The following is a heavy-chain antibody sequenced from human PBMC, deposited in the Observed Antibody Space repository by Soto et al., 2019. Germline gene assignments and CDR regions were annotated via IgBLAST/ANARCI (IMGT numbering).Heavy chain of an antibody. J-gene: IGHJ4*02. CDR3: ARTGTGVHFVY. D-gene: IGHD1-1*01. CDR1: GFAVSSNY. Sequence: GGSLRLSCAASGFAVSSNYMSWVRQAPGKGLEWVSVLYSGDTTYYADSVKGRFTISRDISKNTLYLQMNNLRAEDTAVYYCARTGTGVHFVYWGQGALVTVSS. CDR2: LYSGDTT. V-gene: IGHV3-53*01.